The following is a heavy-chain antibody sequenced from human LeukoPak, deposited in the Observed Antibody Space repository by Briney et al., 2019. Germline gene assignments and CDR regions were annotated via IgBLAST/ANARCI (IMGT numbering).Heavy chain of an antibody. CDR1: GFTFSSYG. V-gene: IGHV3-33*01. CDR3: ARRLGTFSWYSSGWHDAFDI. J-gene: IGHJ3*02. D-gene: IGHD6-19*01. Sequence: QPGGSLRLSCAASGFTFSSYGMHWVRQAPGKGLEWVALIWYDGSNRYYADSVKGRFTISRDNAKNSLYLQMNSLRDEDTAVYYCARRLGTFSWYSSGWHDAFDIWGQGTMVTVSS. CDR2: IWYDGSNR.